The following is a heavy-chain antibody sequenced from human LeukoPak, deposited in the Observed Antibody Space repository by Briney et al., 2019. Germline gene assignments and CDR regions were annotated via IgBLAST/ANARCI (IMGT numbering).Heavy chain of an antibody. D-gene: IGHD3-10*01. Sequence: ASVKVSCKVSGYTLTELPMHWVRQAPGKGLEWMGGFDPEDGETIYAQKFQGRVTMTEDTSTDTAYMELSSLRSEDTAVYYCATASNYYGSGSYSGTFDYWGQGTLVTVSS. CDR2: FDPEDGET. CDR3: ATASNYYGSGSYSGTFDY. J-gene: IGHJ4*02. CDR1: GYTLTELP. V-gene: IGHV1-24*01.